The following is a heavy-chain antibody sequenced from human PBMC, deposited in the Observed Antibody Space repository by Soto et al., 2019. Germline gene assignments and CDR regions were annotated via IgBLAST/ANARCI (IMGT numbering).Heavy chain of an antibody. Sequence: SVKVSCKASGGTFSSYAISWVRQALGQGLEWMGGIIPIFGTANYAQKFQGRVTITADESTSTAYMELSSLRSEDTAVYYCASGLSMVRAYYYYYYGMDVWGQGTTVTVSS. CDR2: IIPIFGTA. CDR1: GGTFSSYA. D-gene: IGHD3-10*01. J-gene: IGHJ6*02. CDR3: ASGLSMVRAYYYYYYGMDV. V-gene: IGHV1-69*13.